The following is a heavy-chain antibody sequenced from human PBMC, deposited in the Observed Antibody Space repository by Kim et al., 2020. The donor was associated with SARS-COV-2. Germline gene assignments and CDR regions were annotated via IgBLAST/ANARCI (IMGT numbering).Heavy chain of an antibody. D-gene: IGHD3-3*02. CDR3: GRDISGSYYYYYGMDV. J-gene: IGHJ6*02. Sequence: GGSLRLSCAASGFTVSSYSMNWVRQSPGKGLEWVSSISSSSSYIYYADSVKGRFTISRDNAKNALYLQMNSLRAEDTAVYYCGRDISGSYYYYYGMDVWGQGTTVTVSS. V-gene: IGHV3-21*01. CDR2: ISSSSSYI. CDR1: GFTVSSYS.